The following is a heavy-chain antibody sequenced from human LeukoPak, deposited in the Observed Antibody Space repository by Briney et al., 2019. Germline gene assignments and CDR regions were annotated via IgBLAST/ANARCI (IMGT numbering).Heavy chain of an antibody. CDR2: IYHSGST. Sequence: SETLSLTCTVSGYSISSGYYWGWIRQPPGKGLEWIGSIYHSGSTYYNPSLKSRVTISVDTSKNQFSLKLSSVTAADTAVYYCARIYDSSGYMVDCWGQGTLVTVSS. D-gene: IGHD3-22*01. CDR3: ARIYDSSGYMVDC. CDR1: GYSISSGYY. V-gene: IGHV4-38-2*02. J-gene: IGHJ4*02.